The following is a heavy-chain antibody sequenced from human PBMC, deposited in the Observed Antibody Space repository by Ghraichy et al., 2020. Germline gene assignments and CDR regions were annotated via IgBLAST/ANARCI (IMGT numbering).Heavy chain of an antibody. D-gene: IGHD1-26*01. V-gene: IGHV4-61*02. CDR3: ARTGSGSFFDY. CDR1: GGSISSGSYF. J-gene: IGHJ4*02. Sequence: SETLSLTCTVSGGSISSGSYFWSWIRQPAGKGLQWIGRIYPSGSSNYNPSLTSRVTMSVDTSKNQFSLKLNSVTAADTAVYYCARTGSGSFFDYWGQGTLFTVSS. CDR2: IYPSGSS.